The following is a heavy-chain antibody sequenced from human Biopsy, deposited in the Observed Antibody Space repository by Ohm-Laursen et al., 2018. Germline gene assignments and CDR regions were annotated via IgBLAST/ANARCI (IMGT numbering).Heavy chain of an antibody. CDR2: ISVYNGNT. J-gene: IGHJ4*02. CDR1: GYTFGNYG. V-gene: IGHV1-18*01. D-gene: IGHD1-26*01. CDR3: ARDVVGRGASFFDF. Sequence: GASVKVSCKVSGYTFGNYGISWVRQAPGQGLERMGWISVYNGNTDYPHKFQGRVTLTTDTSTSTAYMELRSLTSDDTAIYYCARDVVGRGASFFDFWGQGTSVTVSS.